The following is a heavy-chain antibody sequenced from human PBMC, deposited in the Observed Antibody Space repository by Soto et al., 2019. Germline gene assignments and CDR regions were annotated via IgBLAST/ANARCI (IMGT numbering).Heavy chain of an antibody. V-gene: IGHV4-34*01. CDR3: ARGGGYDYLDYYYGMDV. D-gene: IGHD5-12*01. CDR1: GGSFPSYY. J-gene: IGHJ6*02. CDR2: VNHSGST. Sequence: SETLSLTCAVYGGSFPSYYWSCTGQSPGKGLEWIGEVNHSGSTNYNPSLKSRVTISVDTSKSHFSLKLTSITAADTAVYYCARGGGYDYLDYYYGMDVWGQGTTVT.